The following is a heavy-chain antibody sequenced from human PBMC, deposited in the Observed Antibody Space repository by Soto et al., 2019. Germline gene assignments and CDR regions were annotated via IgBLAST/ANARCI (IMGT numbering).Heavy chain of an antibody. CDR3: AKDIEQQLDYYYMDV. D-gene: IGHD6-13*01. Sequence: GGSLRLSCAASGFTSSSYAMSWVRQAPGKGLEWVSAISGSGGSTGYADSVKGRFTISRDNAKNTLYLQMNSLRAEDTAVYYCAKDIEQQLDYYYMDVWGKGTTVTVSS. V-gene: IGHV3-23*01. J-gene: IGHJ6*03. CDR1: GFTSSSYA. CDR2: ISGSGGST.